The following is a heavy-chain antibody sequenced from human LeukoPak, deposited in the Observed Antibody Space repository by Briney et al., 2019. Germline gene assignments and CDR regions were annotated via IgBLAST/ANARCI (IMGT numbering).Heavy chain of an antibody. CDR2: TYYRSKWYN. V-gene: IGHV6-1*01. D-gene: IGHD6-6*01. J-gene: IGHJ6*03. CDR3: ARDSSSTEYYYYYYMDV. CDR1: GDSVSSNSAA. Sequence: SQTLSLTCAISGDSVSSNSAAWNWIRQSPSRGLEWLGRTYYRSKWYNDYAVSVKSRITINPDTSKNQFSLQLNSVTPEDTAVYYCARDSSSTEYYYYYYMDVWGKGTTVIVSS.